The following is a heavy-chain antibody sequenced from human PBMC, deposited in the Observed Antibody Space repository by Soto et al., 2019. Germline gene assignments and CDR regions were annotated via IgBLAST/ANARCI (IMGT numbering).Heavy chain of an antibody. Sequence: SETLSLTCTVSGGSISSVGYYWSWIRQHPGKGLEWIGYIYYSGSTYYNPSLKSRVTISVDTSKNQFSLKLSSVTAADTAVYYCARETLGAGYSSSWSTRIVADYWGQGTLVTVSS. V-gene: IGHV4-31*03. CDR2: IYYSGST. D-gene: IGHD6-13*01. CDR1: GGSISSVGYY. CDR3: ARETLGAGYSSSWSTRIVADY. J-gene: IGHJ4*02.